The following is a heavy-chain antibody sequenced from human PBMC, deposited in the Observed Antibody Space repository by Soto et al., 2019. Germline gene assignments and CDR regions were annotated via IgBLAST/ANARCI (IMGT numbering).Heavy chain of an antibody. CDR1: EGYGRDHPAH. D-gene: IGHD4-17*01. CDR2: VYYSGTT. V-gene: IGHV4-61*01. Sequence: SVTKPLTKSVLEGYGRDHPAHWSWNRRARWKRLEWIGYVYYSGTTNYNPSLKSRVTISVDLSKNRFSLSLSSVTTADTALYYCAIATAVPNTLRSRYFFDYWGQGTLVTVSS. J-gene: IGHJ4*02. CDR3: AIATAVPNTLRSRYFFDY.